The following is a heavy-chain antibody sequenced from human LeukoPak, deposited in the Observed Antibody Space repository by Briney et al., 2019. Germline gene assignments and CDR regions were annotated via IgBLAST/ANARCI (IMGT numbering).Heavy chain of an antibody. Sequence: PGGSLRLSCAASGFTFSSYAMSWVRQAPGKGLEWVSAISGSGGSTYYADSVKGRLTISRDNSKNTMYLQMNSLRGEDTAVYYCAKMGSLHCGGGCYFLFDYWGQGTLVTVSS. CDR1: GFTFSSYA. CDR3: AKMGSLHCGGGCYFLFDY. CDR2: ISGSGGST. V-gene: IGHV3-23*01. J-gene: IGHJ4*02. D-gene: IGHD2-21*02.